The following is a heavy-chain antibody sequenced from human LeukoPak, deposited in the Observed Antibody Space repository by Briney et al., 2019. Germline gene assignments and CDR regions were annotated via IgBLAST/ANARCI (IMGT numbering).Heavy chain of an antibody. D-gene: IGHD1-14*01. Sequence: ASVKVSCKASGYTFTSYYMHWVRQAPGQGLEWMGIINPSGGSTSYAQKFQGRVTMTRDTSTSTVYMELSSLRSEDTAVYYCARSATILTGTTHFDYWGQGTLVTVTS. J-gene: IGHJ4*02. CDR3: ARSATILTGTTHFDY. CDR2: INPSGGST. V-gene: IGHV1-46*01. CDR1: GYTFTSYY.